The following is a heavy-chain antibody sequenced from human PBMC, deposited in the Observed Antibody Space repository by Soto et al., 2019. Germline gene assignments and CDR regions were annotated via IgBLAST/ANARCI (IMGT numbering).Heavy chain of an antibody. J-gene: IGHJ5*02. D-gene: IGHD3-3*01. Sequence: SETLSLTCAVLGGSFSGYQWNWVRQTPGKGLEWIGEINHSGTTNYNPSLKSRISMSVDTSKEEFSLKLTSVTAADTAVYYCARGWRFDPWGQGTLVTVYS. CDR3: ARGWRFDP. CDR2: INHSGTT. V-gene: IGHV4-34*01. CDR1: GGSFSGYQ.